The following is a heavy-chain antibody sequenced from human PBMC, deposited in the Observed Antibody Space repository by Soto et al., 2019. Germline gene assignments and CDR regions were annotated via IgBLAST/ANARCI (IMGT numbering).Heavy chain of an antibody. CDR3: AKGGWYTSSSRSDY. D-gene: IGHD6-6*01. J-gene: IGHJ4*02. CDR1: GFTLSGVD. Sequence: GGSLRLSCSASGFTLSGVDMHWVRQAPGKGLEWVAVMSYDGRNQYYADSVKGRFTVSRDSSKSTLYLQMNSLRTEDAAVYYCAKGGWYTSSSRSDYWGQGTLVTVSS. CDR2: MSYDGRNQ. V-gene: IGHV3-30*18.